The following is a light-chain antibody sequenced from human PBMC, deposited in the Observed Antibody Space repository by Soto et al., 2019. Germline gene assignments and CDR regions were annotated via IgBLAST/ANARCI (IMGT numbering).Light chain of an antibody. CDR1: QSVSSSY. J-gene: IGKJ4*01. Sequence: EIVLTQSPGTLSLSPGGRATLSCRASQSVSSSYLAWYQQKTGQAPRLLIYGASSRATGIPDRFSGSGSGTDFTLTISRLEPEDFAVYYCHQYDSSPLTFGGGTKVEIK. CDR2: GAS. V-gene: IGKV3-20*01. CDR3: HQYDSSPLT.